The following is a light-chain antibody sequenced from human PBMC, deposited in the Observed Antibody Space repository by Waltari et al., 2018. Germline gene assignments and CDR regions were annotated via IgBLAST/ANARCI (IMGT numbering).Light chain of an antibody. V-gene: IGLV1-47*01. J-gene: IGLJ3*02. Sequence: QSVLTQPPSASGTPGQRVTISCSGSTSYIYWYQQLPGTAPNILLYGNNQRPSGVPDRFAGSKAGTAAALAISGRRSDDEADYYCAAWDDSLSGRVFGGGTKLTVL. CDR2: GNN. CDR1: TSY. CDR3: AAWDDSLSGRV.